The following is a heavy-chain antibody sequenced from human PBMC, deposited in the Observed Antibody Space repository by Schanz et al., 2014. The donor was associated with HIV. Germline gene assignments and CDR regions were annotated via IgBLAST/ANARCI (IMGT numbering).Heavy chain of an antibody. D-gene: IGHD3-22*01. V-gene: IGHV1-18*04. J-gene: IGHJ4*02. CDR2: ISTYNGHT. CDR1: GYRFISYG. CDR3: ARAYDRSGYYYGY. Sequence: QVQLVQSGAEVKKPGASVKVSCKASGYRFISYGISWVRQAPGQGLEWMGWISTYNGHTDYAQKLQGRVTMTTDTSTTTAYMEVRSLRSDDTAVYYCARAYDRSGYYYGYWGQGTRVTVSS.